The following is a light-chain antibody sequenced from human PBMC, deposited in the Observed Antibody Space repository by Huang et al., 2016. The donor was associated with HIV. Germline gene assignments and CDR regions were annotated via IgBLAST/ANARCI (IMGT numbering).Light chain of an antibody. Sequence: IVLTQSPGTLSLSPGERATLSCRASQSVSSSYLALYQQKPGQAPRLLFYGASSRATGIPDRFSGSGSGTDFTLTISRLEPEDFAVYYCQQYDSSPWTFGQGTKVEIK. CDR2: GAS. J-gene: IGKJ1*01. V-gene: IGKV3-20*01. CDR3: QQYDSSPWT. CDR1: QSVSSSY.